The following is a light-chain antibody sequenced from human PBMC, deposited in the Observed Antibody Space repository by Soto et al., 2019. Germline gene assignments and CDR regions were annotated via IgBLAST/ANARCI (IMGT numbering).Light chain of an antibody. J-gene: IGKJ1*01. V-gene: IGKV3-20*01. CDR2: VTS. Sequence: IVLTQSPGTLSLSPGERATLSCRASQSVSTSYLAWYQQKPVQAPRRLIYVTSTSATAIPAGFSDSGSGKDFTLPITRREPEDLAVYNWKHYGSSSGKFGKGTKGDIK. CDR3: KHYGSSSGK. CDR1: QSVSTSY.